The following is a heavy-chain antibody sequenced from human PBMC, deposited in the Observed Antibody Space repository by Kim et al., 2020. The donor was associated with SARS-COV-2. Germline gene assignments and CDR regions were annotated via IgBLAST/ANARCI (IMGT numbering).Heavy chain of an antibody. V-gene: IGHV1-69*13. CDR2: IIPIFGTA. D-gene: IGHD3-9*01. J-gene: IGHJ6*02. CDR1: GGTFSSYA. Sequence: SVKVSCKASGGTFSSYAISWVRQAPGQGLEWMGGIIPIFGTANYAQKFQGRVTITADESTSTAYMELSSLRSEDTAVYYCARHEAYYDILTGYGPTAYYYYGMDVWGQGTTVTVSS. CDR3: ARHEAYYDILTGYGPTAYYYYGMDV.